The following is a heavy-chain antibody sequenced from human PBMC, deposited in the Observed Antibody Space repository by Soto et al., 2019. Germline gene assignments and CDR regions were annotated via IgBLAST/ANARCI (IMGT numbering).Heavy chain of an antibody. Sequence: SETLSLTCTVSGGSLSSGDYYWSWIRQPPXKGLEWIGYIYYSGSTNYNPSLKSRATISIDTSKNQFSLKLSSVTAADTAVYYCARDHHAYYYDSSGHPQAIFDHWGLGTLVTVSS. J-gene: IGHJ4*02. CDR1: GGSLSSGDYY. CDR2: IYYSGST. CDR3: ARDHHAYYYDSSGHPQAIFDH. D-gene: IGHD3-22*01. V-gene: IGHV4-30-4*01.